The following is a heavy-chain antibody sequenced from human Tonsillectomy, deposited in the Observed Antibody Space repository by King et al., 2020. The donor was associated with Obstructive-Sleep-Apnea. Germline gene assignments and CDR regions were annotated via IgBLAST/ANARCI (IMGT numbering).Heavy chain of an antibody. D-gene: IGHD3-10*01. Sequence: VQLVESGAEVKKPGASVKVSCKTSVYTFTSYDINWVRQAPGQGLEGIGWMKPNSGDTGYAQKFKGRVTLTRNISRSTAYMELRSLRSDDTAVYYCARVSFFSASGTPNWFDPWGQGTLVTVSS. CDR1: VYTFTSYD. CDR3: ARVSFFSASGTPNWFDP. J-gene: IGHJ5*02. CDR2: MKPNSGDT. V-gene: IGHV1-8*01.